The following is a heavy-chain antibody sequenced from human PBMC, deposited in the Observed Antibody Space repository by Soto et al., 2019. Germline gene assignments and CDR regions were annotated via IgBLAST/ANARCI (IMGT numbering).Heavy chain of an antibody. V-gene: IGHV3-23*01. J-gene: IGHJ5*02. CDR1: GLTFTTFA. CDR2: ISGNGGAT. CDR3: APRLTIFGIPKLRTWFHP. D-gene: IGHD3-3*01. Sequence: GGSLRLSCTASGLTFTTFAMSWVRQSPGKGLEWVSTISGNGGATFYADSVKGRFTISRDNSKKALYLQMNGLRAEDTAVYYCAPRLTIFGIPKLRTWFHPCGQATLVTVS.